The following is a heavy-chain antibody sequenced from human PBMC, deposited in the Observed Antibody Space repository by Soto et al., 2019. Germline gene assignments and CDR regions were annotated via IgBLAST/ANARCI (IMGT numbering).Heavy chain of an antibody. V-gene: IGHV3-48*02. Sequence: GGSLRLSCAASGFTFSGRSMNWVRQASGKGLEWVSYISGSGSNIFYADSVEGRFTISRDNAKNSLYLQMNSLRDDDTAVYYCARGELDRTIDYWGQGALVTVSS. CDR3: ARGELDRTIDY. J-gene: IGHJ4*02. D-gene: IGHD1-1*01. CDR1: GFTFSGRS. CDR2: ISGSGSNI.